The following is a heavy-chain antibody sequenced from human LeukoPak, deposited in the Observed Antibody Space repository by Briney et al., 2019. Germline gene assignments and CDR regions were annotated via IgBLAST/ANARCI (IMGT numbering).Heavy chain of an antibody. Sequence: GRSLRLSCAASGFTFSSYAMHWVRQAPGKGLEWVAVISYDGSNKYYADSVKGRFTISRDNSKNTLYLQMNSLRAEDTAVYYCARDRASGLWFGEYYFDYWGQGTLVTVSS. D-gene: IGHD3-10*01. CDR2: ISYDGSNK. CDR3: ARDRASGLWFGEYYFDY. J-gene: IGHJ4*02. V-gene: IGHV3-30-3*01. CDR1: GFTFSSYA.